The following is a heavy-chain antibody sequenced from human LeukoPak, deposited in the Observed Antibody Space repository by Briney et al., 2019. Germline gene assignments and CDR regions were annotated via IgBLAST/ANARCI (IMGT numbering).Heavy chain of an antibody. V-gene: IGHV4-34*01. J-gene: IGHJ4*02. Sequence: SETLSLTCAVHGGSFSGYYWSWIRQPPGKGLEWIGEINHSGSTNYNPSLKSRVTISVDTSKNQFSLKLSSVTAADTAVYYCARGAGGYFDYWGQGTLVTVSS. CDR1: GGSFSGYY. CDR3: ARGAGGYFDY. D-gene: IGHD3-10*01. CDR2: INHSGST.